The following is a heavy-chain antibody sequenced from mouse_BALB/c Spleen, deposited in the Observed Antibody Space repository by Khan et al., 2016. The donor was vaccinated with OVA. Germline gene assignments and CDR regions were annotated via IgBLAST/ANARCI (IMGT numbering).Heavy chain of an antibody. CDR3: ARKKYYGYAGDY. Sequence: EVQLQESGPGLVKPSQSLSLTCTVTGYSITSNYAWNWIRQFPGNKLEWMGYISYSGSTSYNPSLKSRISITRDTSKNQFFLQLNSVTTEDTATDDGARKKYYGYAGDYWGQGTSVTVSS. CDR2: ISYSGST. CDR1: GYSITSNYA. D-gene: IGHD1-1*01. V-gene: IGHV3-2*02. J-gene: IGHJ4*01.